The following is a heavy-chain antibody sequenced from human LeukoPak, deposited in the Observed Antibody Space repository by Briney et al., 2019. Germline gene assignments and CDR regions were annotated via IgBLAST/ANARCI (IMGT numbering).Heavy chain of an antibody. J-gene: IGHJ6*02. CDR2: ITWNRDNI. Sequence: GRSLRLSCTVSGFTFDDYAMHWARHTLGKGLEWVAGITWNRDNIGYGDSVKGRFTISRDNVKSVLYLQMNSLRPEDTALYYCAKDLSSAITSALVLDVWGQGTTVTVS. V-gene: IGHV3-9*01. CDR1: GFTFDDYA. CDR3: AKDLSSAITSALVLDV. D-gene: IGHD3-22*01.